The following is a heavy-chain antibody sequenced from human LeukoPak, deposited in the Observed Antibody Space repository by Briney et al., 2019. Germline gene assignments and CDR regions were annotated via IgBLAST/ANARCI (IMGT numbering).Heavy chain of an antibody. CDR3: ATDQGYAFNY. V-gene: IGHV3-48*02. CDR2: IRTTAEGAKYA. Sequence: GGSLRLSCAPSGFSFTDYPMTRVRQAPGKGLEWISNIRTTAEGAKYAYYADSVKGRVTISRDDGKNTLYLHMNSLRDEDTAVYYCATDQGYAFNYWGQGILVTVSS. CDR1: GFSFTDYP. J-gene: IGHJ4*02. D-gene: IGHD2-15*01.